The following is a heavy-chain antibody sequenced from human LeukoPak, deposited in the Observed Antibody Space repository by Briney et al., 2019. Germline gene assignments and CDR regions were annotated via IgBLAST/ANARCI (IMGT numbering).Heavy chain of an antibody. CDR1: GFIFSTHW. D-gene: IGHD6-19*01. J-gene: IGHJ4*02. Sequence: GGSLRLSCAASGFIFSTHWMNWVRQAPGKGLEWVAIIKGDGSETLYVDSVKGRFTISRDNTKNSLYLQMNSLSAEDTAVYCCVGGSGWLPDFWGQGVLVTVSS. V-gene: IGHV3-7*01. CDR3: VGGSGWLPDF. CDR2: IKGDGSET.